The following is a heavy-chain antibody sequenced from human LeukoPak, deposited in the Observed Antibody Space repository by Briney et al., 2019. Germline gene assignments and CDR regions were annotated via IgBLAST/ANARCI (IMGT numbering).Heavy chain of an antibody. CDR1: GYTFTSYD. CDR2: INTNTGNP. Sequence: ASVKVSCKASGYTFTSYDINWVRQAPGQGLEWMGWINTNTGNPTYAQGFTGRFVFSLDTSVSTAYLQISSLKAEDTAVYYCALTLGYFDWLLFRFDYWGQGTLVTVSS. D-gene: IGHD3-9*01. CDR3: ALTLGYFDWLLFRFDY. V-gene: IGHV7-4-1*02. J-gene: IGHJ4*02.